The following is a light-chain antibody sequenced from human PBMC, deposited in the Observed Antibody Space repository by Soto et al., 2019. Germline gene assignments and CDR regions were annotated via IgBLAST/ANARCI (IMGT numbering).Light chain of an antibody. Sequence: EIVLTQSPGTLSLSPGERATLSCRASQSVSSSYLAWYQQKPDQAPRLLIYGASSRATGIPDRFSGSGSGTDFTLTISRLEPEDFAVYYCQQYGSSSTWTFGQGTKVEIK. CDR2: GAS. V-gene: IGKV3-20*01. J-gene: IGKJ1*01. CDR1: QSVSSSY. CDR3: QQYGSSSTWT.